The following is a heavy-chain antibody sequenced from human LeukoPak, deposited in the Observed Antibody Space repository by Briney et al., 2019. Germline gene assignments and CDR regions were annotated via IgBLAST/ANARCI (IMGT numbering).Heavy chain of an antibody. D-gene: IGHD1-26*01. CDR1: GGSISSYY. J-gene: IGHJ4*02. Sequence: SETLSLTCTVSGGSISSYYWSWIRQPPGKGLEWIGYIYYSGSTNYNPSLKSRVTISVDTSKNQFSLKLNPVTVADTAVYDCAKDRLGAMLYFDCWGQGTLVTVSS. V-gene: IGHV4-59*01. CDR3: AKDRLGAMLYFDC. CDR2: IYYSGST.